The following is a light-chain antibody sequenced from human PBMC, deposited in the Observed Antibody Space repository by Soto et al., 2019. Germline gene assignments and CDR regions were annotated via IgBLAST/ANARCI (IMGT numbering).Light chain of an antibody. V-gene: IGLV1-44*01. Sequence: QSVLSQPPSASGTPGQRVTICCSGSSSNIGSNTVNWYQQLPGTAPKLLIYSNDQRPSGVPDRFSGSKSGTSASLAISGLQSEDEAEYYCAAWDDSLNGVVFGGETKLTVL. CDR1: SSNIGSNT. J-gene: IGLJ2*01. CDR2: SND. CDR3: AAWDDSLNGVV.